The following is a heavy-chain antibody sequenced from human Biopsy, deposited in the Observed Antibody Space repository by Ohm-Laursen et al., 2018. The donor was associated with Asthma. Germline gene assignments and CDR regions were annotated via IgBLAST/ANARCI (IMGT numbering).Heavy chain of an antibody. Sequence: SVKVSCKSLGGTFNTYVIGWVRQAPGQGLEWMGGINSVFGTTTYPQKFQDGVTITADDSTSTVYMELSSLRSEDTAVYYCARKAGSCISRACYSLDFWGQGTLVTVSS. CDR3: ARKAGSCISRACYSLDF. J-gene: IGHJ4*02. CDR1: GGTFNTYV. D-gene: IGHD2-15*01. CDR2: INSVFGTT. V-gene: IGHV1-69*13.